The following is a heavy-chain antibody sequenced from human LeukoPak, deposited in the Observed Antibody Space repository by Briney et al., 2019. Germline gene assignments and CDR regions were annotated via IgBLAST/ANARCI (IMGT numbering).Heavy chain of an antibody. Sequence: RGWSLRPCCAASGFTFSSYSMKWGPQAPGEGLGLVSTISSSSSNIYYAYSVKGRFTISRDNAKNSLYLQMNSLRGEDTAVYYREIVVNGGMGRLFDLWGQGTLVTVSS. CDR1: GFTFSSYS. D-gene: IGHD2-8*01. V-gene: IGHV3-21*01. J-gene: IGHJ5*02. CDR2: ISSSSSNI. CDR3: EIVVNGGMGRLFDL.